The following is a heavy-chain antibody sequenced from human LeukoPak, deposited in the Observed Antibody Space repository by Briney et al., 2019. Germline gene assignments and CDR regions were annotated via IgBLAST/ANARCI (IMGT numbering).Heavy chain of an antibody. CDR1: GGSISSSSYY. D-gene: IGHD3/OR15-3a*01. V-gene: IGHV4-39*01. CDR2: IYYSGST. CDR3: ASFGTTNDYYYYYMDV. J-gene: IGHJ6*03. Sequence: SETLSLTCTVSGGSISSSSYYWGWIRQPPGKGLEWSGSIYYSGSTYYNPSLKSRVTISVDTSKNQFSLKLSSVTAADTAVYYRASFGTTNDYYYYYMDVWGKGTTVTVSS.